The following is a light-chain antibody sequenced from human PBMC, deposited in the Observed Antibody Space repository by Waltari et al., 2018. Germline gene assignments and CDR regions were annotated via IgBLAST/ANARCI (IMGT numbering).Light chain of an antibody. CDR1: QSVSSD. V-gene: IGKV3-15*01. CDR3: QQYNNWPPLT. CDR2: EAS. J-gene: IGKJ4*01. Sequence: EILMTQSPGTLSVSPGERATLSCRASQSVSSDLAWYQQKPGQAPRLLIYEASTRDTGIPDRFSGRGSGTEFTLTISSLQPEDFGLYYCQQYNNWPPLTFGGGTKVEIK.